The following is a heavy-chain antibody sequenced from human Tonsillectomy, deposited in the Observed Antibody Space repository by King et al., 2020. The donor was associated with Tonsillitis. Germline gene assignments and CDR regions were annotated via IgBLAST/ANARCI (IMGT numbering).Heavy chain of an antibody. V-gene: IGHV3-23*04. CDR1: GFTFSSYA. CDR2: ISGSGGST. D-gene: IGHD1-26*01. Sequence: VQLVESGGGLVQPGGSLRLSCAASGFTFSSYAMNWVRQAPGKGLEWVSVISGSGGSTYYADSVKGRFTISRDNSKNTLYLRVNSLRAEDTAVYYCAKVEVGTTPYFDYWGQGTLVTVSS. CDR3: AKVEVGTTPYFDY. J-gene: IGHJ4*02.